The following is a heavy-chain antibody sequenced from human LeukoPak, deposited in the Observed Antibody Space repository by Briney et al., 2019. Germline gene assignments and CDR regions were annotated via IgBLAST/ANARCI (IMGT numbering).Heavy chain of an antibody. V-gene: IGHV3-48*04. Sequence: GGSLRLSCAASGFTFSSYTMNWVRQAPGKGLEWVSYISSSASTIYYADSVKGRFTISRDNAKNSLYLQMNGLRAEDTAVYYCARDTPTTLRAFDCWGQGTLVTVSS. CDR3: ARDTPTTLRAFDC. J-gene: IGHJ4*02. D-gene: IGHD1-1*01. CDR1: GFTFSSYT. CDR2: ISSSASTI.